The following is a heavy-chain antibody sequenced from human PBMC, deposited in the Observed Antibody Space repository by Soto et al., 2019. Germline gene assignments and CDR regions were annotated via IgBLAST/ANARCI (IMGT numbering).Heavy chain of an antibody. D-gene: IGHD2-15*01. CDR2: ISAYNGNT. CDR1: GYTFTSYG. Sequence: ASVKVSCKASGYTFTSYGISWVRQAPGQGLEWMGWISAYNGNTYYAQKLQGRVTMTTDTSTSTAYMELRSLRSDDTAVYYCARDWGRYCSGGSCPYYFDYWGQGTLVTVSS. CDR3: ARDWGRYCSGGSCPYYFDY. V-gene: IGHV1-18*01. J-gene: IGHJ4*02.